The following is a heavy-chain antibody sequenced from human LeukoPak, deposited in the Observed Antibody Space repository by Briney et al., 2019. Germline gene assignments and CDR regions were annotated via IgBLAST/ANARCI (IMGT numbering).Heavy chain of an antibody. J-gene: IGHJ4*02. Sequence: SETLSLTCTVSGGSISSSSYYWGWIRQPPGKGLEWIGSIYYSGSTYYNPSLKSRVTISVDTSKNQFSLKLSSVTAADTAVYYCARQNYYDSSGSHYFDYWGQGTLVTVSS. CDR2: IYYSGST. V-gene: IGHV4-39*01. D-gene: IGHD3-22*01. CDR3: ARQNYYDSSGSHYFDY. CDR1: GGSISSSSYY.